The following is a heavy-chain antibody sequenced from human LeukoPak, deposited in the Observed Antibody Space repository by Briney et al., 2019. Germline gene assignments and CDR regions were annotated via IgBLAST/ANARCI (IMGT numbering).Heavy chain of an antibody. CDR2: IIPILGIA. J-gene: IGHJ5*02. D-gene: IGHD3-16*02. CDR1: GGTFSRYA. V-gene: IGHV1-69*04. Sequence: SVKVSCKASGGTFSRYAISWVRQAPGQGLEWMGRIIPILGIANYAQKFQGRVTITADKSTSTAYMELSSLRSEDTAVYYCARGPVSLTNWFDPWGQGTLVTVSS. CDR3: ARGPVSLTNWFDP.